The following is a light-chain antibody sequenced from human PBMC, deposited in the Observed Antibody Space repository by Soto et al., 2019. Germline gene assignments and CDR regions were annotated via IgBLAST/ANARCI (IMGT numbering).Light chain of an antibody. CDR2: GAS. CDR1: QSVNIY. J-gene: IGKJ4*01. Sequence: EIVMKQSPATLSVSQGERATLSCRASQSVNIYLAWYQQKPGQAPRLLIFGASSRATGIPARFSGSGSGTEFNLTISSLQSEDFAVYFCQQYDDWLRLTFGGGTKVDIK. CDR3: QQYDDWLRLT. V-gene: IGKV3D-15*01.